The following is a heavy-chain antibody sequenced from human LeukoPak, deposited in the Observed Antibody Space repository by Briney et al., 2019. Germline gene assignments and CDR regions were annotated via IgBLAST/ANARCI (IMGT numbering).Heavy chain of an antibody. Sequence: SETLSLTCTVSGGSISSYYWSWIRQPPGKGLEWIGEINHSGSTNYNPSLKSRVTISVDTSKNQFSLKLSSVTAADTAVYYCAIEAAAGNYFDYWGQGTLVTVSS. V-gene: IGHV4-34*01. J-gene: IGHJ4*02. CDR2: INHSGST. CDR1: GGSISSYY. CDR3: AIEAAAGNYFDY. D-gene: IGHD6-13*01.